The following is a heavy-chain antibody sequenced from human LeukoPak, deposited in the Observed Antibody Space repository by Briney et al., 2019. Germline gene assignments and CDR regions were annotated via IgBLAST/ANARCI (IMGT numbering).Heavy chain of an antibody. D-gene: IGHD3-16*02. J-gene: IGHJ4*02. CDR2: IYTSGST. Sequence: SETLSLTCTVSGVSISSYYWSWLRQPAGKGLEWIGRIYTSGSTNYNPSLKSRVTMSVDTSKNQFSLKLSSVTAADTAVYYCVRESYVWGSYRYINYFDYWGQGTLVTVSS. V-gene: IGHV4-4*07. CDR1: GVSISSYY. CDR3: VRESYVWGSYRYINYFDY.